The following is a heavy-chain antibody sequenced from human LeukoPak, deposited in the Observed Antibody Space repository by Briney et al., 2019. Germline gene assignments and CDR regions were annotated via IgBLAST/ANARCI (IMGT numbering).Heavy chain of an antibody. CDR1: GGSIRSGDFY. V-gene: IGHV4-30-4*01. D-gene: IGHD4-17*01. J-gene: IGHJ4*02. CDR3: AREGPTVTQIDC. CDR2: IYYSGSA. Sequence: PSETLSPTCTVSGGSIRSGDFYWSWIRQPPGKGLEWIGYIYYSGSAYHNPSLKSRIAMSVDTSKNQFSLKLSSVTAADTAVYYCAREGPTVTQIDCWGQGTLVTVSS.